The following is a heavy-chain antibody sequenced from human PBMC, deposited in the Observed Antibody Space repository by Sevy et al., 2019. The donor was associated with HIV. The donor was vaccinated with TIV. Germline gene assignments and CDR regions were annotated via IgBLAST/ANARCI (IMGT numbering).Heavy chain of an antibody. CDR3: VKERVGYISSWYYFDY. CDR2: INNSGGST. D-gene: IGHD6-13*01. J-gene: IGHJ4*02. V-gene: IGHV3-23*01. CDR1: GSTVNPYA. Sequence: GGSLRLSCIASGSTVNPYAMSWVRQAPGKGLEWVAVINNSGGSTDYADSVRGRFSISRDNPNVYLEMNSLRVEDTALYYCVKERVGYISSWYYFDYWGQGTLVTVSS.